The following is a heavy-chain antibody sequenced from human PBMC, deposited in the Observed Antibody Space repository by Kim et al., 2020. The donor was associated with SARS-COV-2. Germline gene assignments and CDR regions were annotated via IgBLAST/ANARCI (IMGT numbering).Heavy chain of an antibody. D-gene: IGHD3-10*01. CDR1: GFTFSSYS. Sequence: GGSLRLSCAASGFTFSSYSMNWVRQAPGKGLEWVSYISSSSSTIYYADSVKGRFTISRDNAKNSLYLQMNSLRDEDTAVYYCARPMVRGVTFYYYYGMDVWGQGTTVTVSS. CDR2: ISSSSSTI. J-gene: IGHJ6*02. CDR3: ARPMVRGVTFYYYYGMDV. V-gene: IGHV3-48*02.